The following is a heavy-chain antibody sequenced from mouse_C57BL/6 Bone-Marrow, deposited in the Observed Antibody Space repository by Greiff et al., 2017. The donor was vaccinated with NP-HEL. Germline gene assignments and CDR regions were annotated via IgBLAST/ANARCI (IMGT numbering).Heavy chain of an antibody. CDR1: GYSFTSYY. J-gene: IGHJ4*01. CDR2: IYPGSGNT. V-gene: IGHV1-66*01. CDR3: ARWGGSSPYYAMDY. D-gene: IGHD1-1*01. Sequence: QVQLQQSGPELVKPGASVKISCKASGYSFTSYYIHWVKQRPGQGLEWIGWIYPGSGNTKYNEKFKGKATLTADTSSSTAYMQLSSLTSEDSAVYYCARWGGSSPYYAMDYWGQGTSVTVSS.